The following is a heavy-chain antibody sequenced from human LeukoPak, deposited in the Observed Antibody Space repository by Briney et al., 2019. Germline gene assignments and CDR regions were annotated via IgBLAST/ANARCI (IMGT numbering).Heavy chain of an antibody. CDR3: ARDLTSGDGFDI. V-gene: IGHV3-48*03. CDR1: GVTFRSYE. D-gene: IGHD3-9*01. CDR2: VTGSGRTI. Sequence: GGALRLSCPASGVTFRSYEMAWVGPAPGRGLAWLAFVTGSGRTIYDADSMSGRFTISRDNTNNSLYLQINSLTADDTAIYYCARDLTSGDGFDIWGQGTMVTVSS. J-gene: IGHJ3*02.